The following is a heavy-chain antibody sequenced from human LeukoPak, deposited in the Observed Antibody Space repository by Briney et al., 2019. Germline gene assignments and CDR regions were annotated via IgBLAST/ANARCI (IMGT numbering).Heavy chain of an antibody. CDR3: AKDFSPNSFNWFDP. D-gene: IGHD2/OR15-2a*01. V-gene: IGHV3-9*01. Sequence: PGGSLRLSCAASGFTFNNYAMHWFRQAPGKGLEWVSGISWNSGGIGYADSVKGRFTISRDNAKNSLYLQMNSLRAEDTAFYYCAKDFSPNSFNWFDPWGQGTLVTVSS. CDR1: GFTFNNYA. CDR2: ISWNSGGI. J-gene: IGHJ5*02.